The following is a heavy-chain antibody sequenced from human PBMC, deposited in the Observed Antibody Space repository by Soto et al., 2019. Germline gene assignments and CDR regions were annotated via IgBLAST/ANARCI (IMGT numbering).Heavy chain of an antibody. Sequence: ESGGGVVQPGRSLRLSCAASGFTFSSYGMHWVRQAPGKGLEWVAVISYDGSNKYYADSVKGRFTISRDNSKNTLYLQMNSLRAEDTAVYYCAKGYDLDYWGQGTLVTVSS. V-gene: IGHV3-30*18. CDR2: ISYDGSNK. J-gene: IGHJ4*02. D-gene: IGHD3-3*01. CDR3: AKGYDLDY. CDR1: GFTFSSYG.